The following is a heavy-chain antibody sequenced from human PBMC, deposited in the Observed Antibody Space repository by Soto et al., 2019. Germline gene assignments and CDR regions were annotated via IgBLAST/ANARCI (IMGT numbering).Heavy chain of an antibody. D-gene: IGHD3-9*01. CDR1: CGSISSYY. V-gene: IGHV4-59*01. Sequence: SETLSLTCTVSCGSISSYYWSWIRQPPGKGLEWIGYIYYSGSTNYNPSLKSRVTISVDTSKNQFSLKLSSVTAADTAVYYCAREDYDILTGYYYFDYWGQGTLVTVSS. J-gene: IGHJ4*02. CDR3: AREDYDILTGYYYFDY. CDR2: IYYSGST.